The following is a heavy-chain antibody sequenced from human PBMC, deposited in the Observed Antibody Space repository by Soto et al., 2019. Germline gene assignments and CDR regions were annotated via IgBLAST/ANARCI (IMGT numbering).Heavy chain of an antibody. Sequence: QITLNESGPTQVKPRQTLTLTCTFSGFPLTTSGAGVGRIRQSPGKAPERLALIYWDDDKRYSPSLKSRLTITKDTSKNQVVLIMADLDPADTATYYCAHRFLRTGFGLVTTTELYFDFWGQGTPVAVSS. J-gene: IGHJ4*02. D-gene: IGHD3-3*01. CDR2: IYWDDDK. V-gene: IGHV2-5*02. CDR1: GFPLTTSGAG. CDR3: AHRFLRTGFGLVTTTELYFDF.